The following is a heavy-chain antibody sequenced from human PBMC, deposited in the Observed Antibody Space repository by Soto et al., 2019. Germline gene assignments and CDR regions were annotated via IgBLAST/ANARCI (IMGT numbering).Heavy chain of an antibody. J-gene: IGHJ1*01. V-gene: IGHV2-5*01. Sequence: QITLKESGPTLVKPTQTLTLTCTFSGFSLSTSGVGVGWIRQPPGKALEWLALIYWNDDKRYSPSLKSRLTITKDTSKNQVVITMTNMDPVDTATYYCAHSRSVIIAAAGTMEYFQHWGQGTLVTVSS. CDR3: AHSRSVIIAAAGTMEYFQH. CDR2: IYWNDDK. CDR1: GFSLSTSGVG. D-gene: IGHD6-13*01.